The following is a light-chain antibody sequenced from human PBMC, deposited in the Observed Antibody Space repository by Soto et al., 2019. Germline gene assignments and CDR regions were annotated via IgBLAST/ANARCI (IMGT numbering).Light chain of an antibody. Sequence: EIVLTQSPGTLSLSPGERATLSCRASQSVSSNYLAWYQQKAGQAPRLLIYGASNRASGIPDRFSGSGSETDFNLTSSRLEPEDVAVYTRQQYVRSPYTFGQGTKRE. J-gene: IGKJ2*01. CDR3: QQYVRSPYT. CDR1: QSVSSNY. V-gene: IGKV3-20*01. CDR2: GAS.